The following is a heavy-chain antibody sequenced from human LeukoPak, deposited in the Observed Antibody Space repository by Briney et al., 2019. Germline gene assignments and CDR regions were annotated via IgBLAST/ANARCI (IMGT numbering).Heavy chain of an antibody. CDR3: ARDLRGYSGYADYYFDY. V-gene: IGHV1-2*02. CDR1: GYTFTGYY. J-gene: IGHJ4*02. Sequence: ASVKASCKASGYTFTGYYMHWVRQAPGQGLEWMGWINPNSGGTNYAQKFQGRVTMTRDTSISTAYMELSRLRSDDTAVYYCARDLRGYSGYADYYFDYWGQGTLVTVSS. D-gene: IGHD5-12*01. CDR2: INPNSGGT.